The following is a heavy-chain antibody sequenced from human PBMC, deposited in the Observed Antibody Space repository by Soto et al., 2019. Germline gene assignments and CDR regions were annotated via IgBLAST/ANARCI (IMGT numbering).Heavy chain of an antibody. Sequence: QVKLVESGGGVVQPGRSLRLSCAASGFVFNMYGMHWVRQAPGKGLEWVGVIWHDGSGTYYADALKGRFTISRDNYKNTLFLQMDSLTVEDTAVYYCVRDPVALRNRVRVGYFNLWGRGTQVTVSS. CDR1: GFVFNMYG. CDR2: IWHDGSGT. CDR3: VRDPVALRNRVRVGYFNL. V-gene: IGHV3-33*01. J-gene: IGHJ2*01. D-gene: IGHD1-26*01.